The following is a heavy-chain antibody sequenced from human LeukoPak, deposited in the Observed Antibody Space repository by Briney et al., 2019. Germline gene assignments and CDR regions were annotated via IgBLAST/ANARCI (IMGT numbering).Heavy chain of an antibody. CDR1: GGSISSSY. V-gene: IGHV4-59*01. CDR3: ASGRGWLTDL. CDR2: IYYSGST. D-gene: IGHD3-22*01. J-gene: IGHJ5*02. Sequence: PSETLCLTCSVSGGSISSSYWNWFRQPPGKGLEWIGYIYYSGSTNYNPSLKSRVTISLDTSKNQFSLNLNSVTAADTAVYYCASGRGWLTDLWGQGTLVTVSS.